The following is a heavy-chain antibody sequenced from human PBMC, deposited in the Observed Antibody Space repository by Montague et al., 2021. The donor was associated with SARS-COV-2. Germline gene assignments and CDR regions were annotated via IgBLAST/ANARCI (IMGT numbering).Heavy chain of an antibody. CDR2: IYSGGNT. Sequence: SLRLSCAASGFIVSHNYMSWVRQAPGKGLEWVSIIYSGGNTYYADSVKGRFTISRDNSKNTLYLQMNSLRAEDTALHYCARDPYGMDVWGQGTTVTVSS. CDR1: GFIVSHNY. J-gene: IGHJ6*02. CDR3: ARDPYGMDV. V-gene: IGHV3-66*01.